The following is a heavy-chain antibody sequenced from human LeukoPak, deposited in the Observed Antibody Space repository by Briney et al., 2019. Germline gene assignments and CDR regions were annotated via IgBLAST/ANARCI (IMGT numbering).Heavy chain of an antibody. V-gene: IGHV3-30*02. CDR3: AKDRPRSSSWSYYFDY. Sequence: RAGGSLRLSCAASGFTFSSYGMHWVRQAPGKGLEWVAFIRYDGSNKYYADSVKGRLTISRDNSKNTLYLQMNSLRAEDTAVYYCAKDRPRSSSWSYYFDYWGQGTLVTVSS. CDR2: IRYDGSNK. CDR1: GFTFSSYG. J-gene: IGHJ4*02. D-gene: IGHD6-13*01.